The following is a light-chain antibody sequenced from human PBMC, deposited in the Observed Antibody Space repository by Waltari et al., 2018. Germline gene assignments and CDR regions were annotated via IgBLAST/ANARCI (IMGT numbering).Light chain of an antibody. V-gene: IGKV3-15*01. Sequence: EIVLTQSPVTLYVSPGETSTLSCRASESIATNLAWYQNRPGQAPRLLLFHAATGATGIPAKFTGSGSGTEFTLTISSLQSEDFAVYYCQRYNNWPPSTFGQGTKVEI. J-gene: IGKJ1*01. CDR3: QRYNNWPPST. CDR2: HAA. CDR1: ESIATN.